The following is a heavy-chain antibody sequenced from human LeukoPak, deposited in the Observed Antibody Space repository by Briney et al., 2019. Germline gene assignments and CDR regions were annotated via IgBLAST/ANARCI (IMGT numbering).Heavy chain of an antibody. D-gene: IGHD3-3*01. J-gene: IGHJ4*02. V-gene: IGHV4-59*01. CDR3: ARDRRSDDFWSGPQYYFDY. CDR2: IYYSGST. Sequence: SETLSLTCTVSGGSISSYYWSWIRQPPGKGLEWIGYIYYSGSTNYNPSLKSRVTISVDTSKNQFSLKLSSVTAADTAVYYCARDRRSDDFWSGPQYYFDYWGQGTLATVSS. CDR1: GGSISSYY.